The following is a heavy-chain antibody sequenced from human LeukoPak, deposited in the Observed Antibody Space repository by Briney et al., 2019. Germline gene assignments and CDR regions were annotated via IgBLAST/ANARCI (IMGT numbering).Heavy chain of an antibody. Sequence: SGPALVKPTQTLTLTCTFSGFSLSTSGVGVGWIRQPPGKALEWLALIYWNDDKRYSPSLKSRLTITKDTSKNQVVLTMTNMDPVDTATYYCAHRRRSMLPDYWGQGTLVTVSS. CDR3: AHRRRSMLPDY. CDR1: GFSLSTSGVG. V-gene: IGHV2-5*01. J-gene: IGHJ4*02. CDR2: IYWNDDK. D-gene: IGHD2-8*01.